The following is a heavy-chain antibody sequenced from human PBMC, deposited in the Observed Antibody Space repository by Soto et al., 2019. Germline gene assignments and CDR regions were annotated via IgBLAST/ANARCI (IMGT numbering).Heavy chain of an antibody. D-gene: IGHD2-2*01. CDR3: AKVSRGIGVVPAAQN. J-gene: IGHJ4*02. Sequence: EVQLLESGGGLEQPGGSLRLSCVGSGHTFHNYAMTWVRQAPGKGLEWVSGISGSGGSTYYADSVRGRFTISRDDSKNTLYLRMNSLTAEDTALYYRAKVSRGIGVVPAAQNWVQGPLVTVSS. CDR1: GHTFHNYA. V-gene: IGHV3-23*01. CDR2: ISGSGGST.